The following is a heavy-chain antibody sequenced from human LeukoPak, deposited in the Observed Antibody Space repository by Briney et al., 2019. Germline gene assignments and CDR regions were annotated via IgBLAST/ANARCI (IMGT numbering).Heavy chain of an antibody. CDR3: ARGGGYARPIGY. V-gene: IGHV4-59*01. CDR1: GGSISNYY. CDR2: IYHSGST. Sequence: SETLSLTCTLSGGSISNYYWSWLRQPPGKGLEWIGYIYHSGSTNYNPSLKSRVTISVDTSKNQFSLKLSSVNAADTAVYYCARGGGYARPIGYWGQGALVTVSS. J-gene: IGHJ4*02. D-gene: IGHD5-12*01.